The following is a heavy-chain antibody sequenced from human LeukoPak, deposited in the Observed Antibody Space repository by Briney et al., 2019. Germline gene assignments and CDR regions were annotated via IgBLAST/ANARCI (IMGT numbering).Heavy chain of an antibody. V-gene: IGHV4-39*01. Sequence: SETLSLTCTVSGGSISSSSYYWGWIRQPPGKGLEWIGSIYYSGSTYYNPSLKSRVTISVDTSKNQFSLKLSSVTAADTVVYYCARQRRLLWFGESYLGAFDIWGQGTMVTVSS. J-gene: IGHJ3*02. CDR1: GGSISSSSYY. CDR2: IYYSGST. D-gene: IGHD3-10*01. CDR3: ARQRRLLWFGESYLGAFDI.